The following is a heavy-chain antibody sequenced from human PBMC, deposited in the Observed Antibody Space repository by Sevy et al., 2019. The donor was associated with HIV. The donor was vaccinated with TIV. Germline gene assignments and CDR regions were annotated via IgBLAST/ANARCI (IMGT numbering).Heavy chain of an antibody. CDR2: IKSKTDGGTT. V-gene: IGHV3-15*01. CDR3: TTGAYYYDSGGYRGFDY. D-gene: IGHD3-22*01. CDR1: GFTFNNAW. J-gene: IGHJ4*02. Sequence: GGSLRLSCAASGFTFNNAWMSWVRQAPEKGLEWVGRIKSKTDGGTTDYAAPVKGRFTISRDDSKNTLYLQMNSLKTEDTAVYYCTTGAYYYDSGGYRGFDYWGQGTLVTVSS.